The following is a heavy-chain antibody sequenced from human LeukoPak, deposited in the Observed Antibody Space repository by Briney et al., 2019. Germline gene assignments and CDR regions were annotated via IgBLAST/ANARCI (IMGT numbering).Heavy chain of an antibody. CDR1: GFTFSSCG. J-gene: IGHJ4*02. D-gene: IGHD3-10*01. V-gene: IGHV3-30*18. Sequence: GRSLRLSCAASGFTFSSCGMHWVRQAPGKGLEWVAVITYDGDTTYFEDSVKGRFTISRDTSKSTLYLQMNSLGAEDTAVYYCVKEQGSGSYRTAGYWGQGTLVTVSS. CDR2: ITYDGDTT. CDR3: VKEQGSGSYRTAGY.